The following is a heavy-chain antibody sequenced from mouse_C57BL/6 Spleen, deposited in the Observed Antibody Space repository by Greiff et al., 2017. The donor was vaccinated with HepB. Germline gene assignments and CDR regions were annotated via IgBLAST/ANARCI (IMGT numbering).Heavy chain of an antibody. J-gene: IGHJ2*01. V-gene: IGHV1-15*01. CDR1: GYTFTDYE. CDR2: IDPETGGT. Sequence: QVHVKQSGAELVRPGASVTLSCKASGYTFTDYEMHWVKQTPVHGLEWIGAIDPETGGTAYNQKFKGKAILTADKSSSTAYMELRSLTSEDSAVYYCTRLPGYWGQGTTLTVSS. CDR3: TRLPGY.